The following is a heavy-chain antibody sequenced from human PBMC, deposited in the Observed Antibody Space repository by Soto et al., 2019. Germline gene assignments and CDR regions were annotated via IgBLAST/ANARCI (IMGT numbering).Heavy chain of an antibody. J-gene: IGHJ4*02. Sequence: QVQLVESGGGVVQPGRSLRLSCAASGFTFSSYGMHWVRQAPGKGLEWVAVISYDGSNKYYSDSVKGRFTISRDNSKNTLYLQMNRLRAEDTAVYYCAKDTVSIPGGNWGQGTLVTVSS. CDR3: AKDTVSIPGGN. CDR1: GFTFSSYG. V-gene: IGHV3-30*18. D-gene: IGHD3-16*01. CDR2: ISYDGSNK.